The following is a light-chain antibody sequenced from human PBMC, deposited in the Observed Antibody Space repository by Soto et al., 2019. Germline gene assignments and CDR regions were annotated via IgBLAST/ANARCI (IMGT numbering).Light chain of an antibody. V-gene: IGKV1-39*01. Sequence: DIQMTQSPSSLSASVGDRVTITCRASQSISSYLNWYQQKPGKAPKLLLYAASSLQSGVPSRFSGSGSGTDFTLTISSLQPEDFATYYCKQSYSTPLTFGGGTKVEIK. J-gene: IGKJ4*01. CDR2: AAS. CDR3: KQSYSTPLT. CDR1: QSISSY.